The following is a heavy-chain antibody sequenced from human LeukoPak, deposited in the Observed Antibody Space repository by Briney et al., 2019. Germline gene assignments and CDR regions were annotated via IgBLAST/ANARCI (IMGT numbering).Heavy chain of an antibody. CDR3: ARDGGPYSFSFDY. CDR1: GFTFSSYS. D-gene: IGHD1-26*01. CDR2: VSSTRSTI. J-gene: IGHJ4*02. V-gene: IGHV3-48*01. Sequence: GGSLRLSCAASGFTFSSYSMNWVRQAPGKGLDWVSYVSSTRSTIYYADSVKGRFTISRDNAKNSLYLQMNSLRAEDTAVYYCARDGGPYSFSFDYWGQGTLVTVSS.